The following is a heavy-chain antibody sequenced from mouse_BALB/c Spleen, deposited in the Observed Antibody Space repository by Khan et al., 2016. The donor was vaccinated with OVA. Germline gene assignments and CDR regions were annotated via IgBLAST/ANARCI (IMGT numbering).Heavy chain of an antibody. Sequence: EVQLVESGPDLVKPSQSLSLSCTVTGYSITSGYSWHWIRQFPGNKLEWMGYIQYSGSTNYNPSLKSRFFITRDTSKNQLYLQLNSVTTEDTATYYCARSGTTVVTYWYFDVWGAGTTVTVSS. J-gene: IGHJ1*01. D-gene: IGHD1-1*01. V-gene: IGHV3-1*02. CDR3: ARSGTTVVTYWYFDV. CDR1: GYSITSGYS. CDR2: IQYSGST.